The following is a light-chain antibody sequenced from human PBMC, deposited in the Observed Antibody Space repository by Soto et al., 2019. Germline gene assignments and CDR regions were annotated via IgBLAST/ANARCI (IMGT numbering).Light chain of an antibody. J-gene: IGKJ1*01. CDR1: QSISSW. CDR2: DAS. CDR3: QQYNSYSPWT. V-gene: IGKV1-5*01. Sequence: DIQMTQSPSTLSASVGDRVTITCRASQSISSWLAWYQQKPGKAPKLLIYDASSLESGVPSRFSGSGSGTEFNLNISSLQPDDFANYYCQQYNSYSPWTFGQGTKVEIK.